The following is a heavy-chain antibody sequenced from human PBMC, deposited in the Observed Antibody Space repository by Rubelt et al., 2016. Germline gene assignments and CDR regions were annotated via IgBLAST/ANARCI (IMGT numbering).Heavy chain of an antibody. V-gene: IGHV3-30*01. Sequence: ISYDGSNKYYADSMKGRFTISRDNSKDTLYLQMNSLRAEDTAVYFCAKRYSQYSSSSYFDYWSQGTLVTVSS. CDR2: ISYDGSNK. CDR3: AKRYSQYSSSSYFDY. D-gene: IGHD6-6*01. J-gene: IGHJ4*02.